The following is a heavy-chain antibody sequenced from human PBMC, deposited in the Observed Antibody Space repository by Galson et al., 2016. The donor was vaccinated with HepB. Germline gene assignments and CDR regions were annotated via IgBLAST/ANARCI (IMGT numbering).Heavy chain of an antibody. D-gene: IGHD6-19*01. Sequence: QSGAEVKEPGESLKISCQASGYTFRHYWIGWVRQMPGKGLEWKGFIYPDDSDTRYRPSFQGQVTISADKSRNTVYLQWRSLKASDTAMYYCARASSSGWYNYFLHWGQGTLVSVSS. CDR1: GYTFRHYW. V-gene: IGHV5-51*01. CDR2: IYPDDSDT. CDR3: ARASSSGWYNYFLH. J-gene: IGHJ4*02.